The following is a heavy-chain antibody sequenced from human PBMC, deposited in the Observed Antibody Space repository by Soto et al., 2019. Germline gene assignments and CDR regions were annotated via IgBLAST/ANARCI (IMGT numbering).Heavy chain of an antibody. V-gene: IGHV2-5*01. CDR1: GFSLSTSGVG. CDR2: IYWNDDK. Sequence: QITLKESGPTLVKPTQTLTLTCTFSGFSLSTSGVGVGWIRQPPGKALEWLALIYWNDDKRYRPSLKSRLTITKDTSKNQVVLTMTNMDPVDTATYYCARTEYTYYYGSRGVDYWGQGTLVTVSS. J-gene: IGHJ4*02. D-gene: IGHD3-10*01. CDR3: ARTEYTYYYGSRGVDY.